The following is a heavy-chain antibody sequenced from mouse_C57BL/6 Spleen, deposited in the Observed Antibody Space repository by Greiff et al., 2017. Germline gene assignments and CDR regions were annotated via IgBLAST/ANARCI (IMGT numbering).Heavy chain of an antibody. D-gene: IGHD2-4*01. CDR2: INSDGSST. J-gene: IGHJ2*01. CDR1: GFTFSDYY. CDR3: AREGYDYDLYYFDY. Sequence: EVQRVESEGGLVQPGSSMKLSCTASGFTFSDYYMAWVRQVPEKGLEWVANINSDGSSTYYLDSLKSRFIISRDNAKNILYLQMSSLKSEDTATYYCAREGYDYDLYYFDYWGQGTTVTVSA. V-gene: IGHV5-16*01.